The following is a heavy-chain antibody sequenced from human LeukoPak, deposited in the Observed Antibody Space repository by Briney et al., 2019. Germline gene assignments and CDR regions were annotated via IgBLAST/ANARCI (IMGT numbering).Heavy chain of an antibody. CDR1: GFTVSSNY. J-gene: IGHJ4*02. CDR3: AITSSGYRDYYDY. Sequence: PGGSLRLSCAASGFTVSSNYMSWVRQAPGKGLEWVSVIYSGGSTYYADSVKGRFTISRDNSKNTLYLQMNSLRAEDTAVYYCAITSSGYRDYYDYWGQGTLVTVSS. V-gene: IGHV3-53*05. D-gene: IGHD3-22*01. CDR2: IYSGGST.